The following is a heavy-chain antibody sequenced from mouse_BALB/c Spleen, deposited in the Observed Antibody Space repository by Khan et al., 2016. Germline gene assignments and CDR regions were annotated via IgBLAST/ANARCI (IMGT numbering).Heavy chain of an antibody. D-gene: IGHD2-4*01. CDR2: IYPGDGDP. CDR1: GYTFTTYW. Sequence: QVQLQQSGAELARPGASVKLSCKASGYTFTTYWMQWVKQRPGQGLEWIGAIYPGDGDPRYTQKFKGKATLTADKSSSTAYLQLSSLASEDSAVYYCERGNSYYDYDYWGQGTTLTVSS. CDR3: ERGNSYYDYDY. J-gene: IGHJ2*01. V-gene: IGHV1-87*01.